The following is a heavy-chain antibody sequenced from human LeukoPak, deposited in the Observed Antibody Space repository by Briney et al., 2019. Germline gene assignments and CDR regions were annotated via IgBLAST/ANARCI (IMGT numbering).Heavy chain of an antibody. D-gene: IGHD3-9*01. CDR2: IDPSDSYT. CDR3: ARPAYYDILTGSWDYYSMDV. J-gene: IGHJ6*04. CDR1: GYSFTSYW. V-gene: IGHV5-10-1*01. Sequence: HGESLKISCKGSGYSFTSYWISWVRQMPGKGLEWMGRIDPSDSYTNYSPSFQGHVTISADKSISTAYLQWSSLKASDTAMYYCARPAYYDILTGSWDYYSMDVWGKGTTVTVSS.